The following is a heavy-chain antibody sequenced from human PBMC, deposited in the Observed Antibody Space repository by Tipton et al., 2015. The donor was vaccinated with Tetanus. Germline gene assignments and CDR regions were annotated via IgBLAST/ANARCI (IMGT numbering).Heavy chain of an antibody. CDR3: ARDRFGNSYDIPSYYFGP. D-gene: IGHD2/OR15-2a*01. CDR2: IKSDGTKT. Sequence: SLRLSCAASGFPFSSYWMHWVRQGPGKGLVWVARIKSDGTKTTYADSVKGRFTVSIDNANSTLFLQMSRLRAEDTAVYYCARDRFGNSYDIPSYYFGPWGQGTPVTVSS. J-gene: IGHJ5*02. V-gene: IGHV3-74*03. CDR1: GFPFSSYW.